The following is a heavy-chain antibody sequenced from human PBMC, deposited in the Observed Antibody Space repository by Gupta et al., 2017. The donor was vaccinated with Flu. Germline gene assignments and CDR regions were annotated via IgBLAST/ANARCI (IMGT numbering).Heavy chain of an antibody. J-gene: IGHJ4*02. V-gene: IGHV1-2*02. CDR2: INPNSGDT. CDR3: ARDFVVLGADGDFDL. Sequence: IHWVRQAPGQGLEWMGWINPNSGDTDYAQDFQGRVAMTSDTSISTAYMNLSRLMFNDTAIYYCARDFVVLGADGDFDLWGQGTLVTVSS. D-gene: IGHD1-26*01.